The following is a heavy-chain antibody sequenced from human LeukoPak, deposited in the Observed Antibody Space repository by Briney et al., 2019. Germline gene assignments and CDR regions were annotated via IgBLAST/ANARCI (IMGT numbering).Heavy chain of an antibody. V-gene: IGHV3-21*01. CDR1: GFTFSSYS. Sequence: TGGSLRLSCAASGFTFSSYSMNWVRQAPGKGLEWVSSISSRSSYIYYADSVKGRFTISRDNAKNSLYLQMNSLRAEDTAVYCCARDLPPTLAAAGIYYYGMDVWGQGTTVTVSS. CDR3: ARDLPPTLAAAGIYYYGMDV. J-gene: IGHJ6*02. CDR2: ISSRSSYI. D-gene: IGHD6-13*01.